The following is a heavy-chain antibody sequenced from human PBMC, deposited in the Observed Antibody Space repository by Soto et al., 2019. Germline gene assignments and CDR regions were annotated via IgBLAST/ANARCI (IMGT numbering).Heavy chain of an antibody. CDR1: GFTFSSYA. CDR3: AKDQKQKSTRITMVRGPSGGYYMDV. D-gene: IGHD3-10*01. Sequence: PGGSLRLSCAASGFTFSSYAMSWVRQAPGKGLEWVSAISGSGGSTYYADSVKGRFTISRDNSKNTLYLQMNSLRAEDTAVYYCAKDQKQKSTRITMVRGPSGGYYMDVWGKGTTVTVSS. V-gene: IGHV3-23*01. CDR2: ISGSGGST. J-gene: IGHJ6*03.